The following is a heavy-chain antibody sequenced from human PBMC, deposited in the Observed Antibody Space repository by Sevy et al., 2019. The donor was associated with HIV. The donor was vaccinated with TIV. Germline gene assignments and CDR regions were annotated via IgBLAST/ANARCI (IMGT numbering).Heavy chain of an antibody. J-gene: IGHJ4*02. Sequence: GGSLRLSCVASGFTFRSYNMNWVRQAPGKGLEWVSKISTSSSTYYADSVKGRFTISRDNAKNSLYLQMNSLRDEDTAVYYCAREQSSCGGDCYAFDYWGQGTPVTVSS. CDR2: ISTSSST. V-gene: IGHV3-48*02. CDR1: GFTFRSYN. D-gene: IGHD2-21*02. CDR3: AREQSSCGGDCYAFDY.